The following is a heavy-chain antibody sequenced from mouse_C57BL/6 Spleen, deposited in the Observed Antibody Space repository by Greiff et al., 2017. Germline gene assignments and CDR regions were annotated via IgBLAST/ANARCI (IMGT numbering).Heavy chain of an antibody. CDR1: GYAFSSSW. CDR2: IYPGDGDT. D-gene: IGHD1-1*01. CDR3: ARGDYYGSSVFAY. J-gene: IGHJ3*01. V-gene: IGHV1-82*01. Sequence: QVHVKQSGPELVKPGASVKISCKASGYAFSSSWMNWVKQRPGQGLEWIGRIYPGDGDTNYNGTFKGKATLTADKSSSTAYMQLSSLTSEDSAVYFCARGDYYGSSVFAYWGQGTLVTVSA.